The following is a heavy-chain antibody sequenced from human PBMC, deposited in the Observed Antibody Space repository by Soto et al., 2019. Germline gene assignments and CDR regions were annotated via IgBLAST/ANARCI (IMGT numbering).Heavy chain of an antibody. J-gene: IGHJ5*02. V-gene: IGHV1-69*13. CDR1: GGTFSSYA. Sequence: SVKVSCKASGGTFSSYAISWVRQAPGQGLEWMGGIIPIFGTANYAQKFQGRVTITADESPSTAYMELSSLRSEDTAVYYCARTTVTRNSGTYNWFDPWGQGTLVTVSS. D-gene: IGHD4-4*01. CDR2: IIPIFGTA. CDR3: ARTTVTRNSGTYNWFDP.